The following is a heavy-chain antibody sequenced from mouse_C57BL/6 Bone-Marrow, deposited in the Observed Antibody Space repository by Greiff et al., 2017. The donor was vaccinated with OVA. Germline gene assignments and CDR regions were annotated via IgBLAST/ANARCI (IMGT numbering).Heavy chain of an antibody. CDR1: GYSITSDY. V-gene: IGHV3-8*01. D-gene: IGHD2-2*01. CDR2: ISYSGST. CDR3: ARSRWLPPYAMDY. J-gene: IGHJ4*01. Sequence: VQLKESGPGLAKPSQTLSLTCSVTGYSITSDYWNWIRKFPGNKLEYMGYISYSGSTYYNPSLKSRISITRDTSKNQYYLQLNSVTTEDTATYNCARSRWLPPYAMDYWGQGTSVTVSS.